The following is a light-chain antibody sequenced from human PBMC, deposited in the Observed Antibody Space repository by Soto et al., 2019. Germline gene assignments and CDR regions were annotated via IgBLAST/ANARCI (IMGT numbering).Light chain of an antibody. J-gene: IGKJ1*01. CDR3: QQYGSSPWT. CDR1: QSVSSSY. Sequence: EIVLTQSPGTLSLSPGERATLSCRASQSVSSSYLAWYQQKPGQAPRLLIYGASSRATGIPDRFSGSGSGTDFTLTISRLEPEDFAVYYCQQYGSSPWTFGQWTMVEIK. V-gene: IGKV3-20*01. CDR2: GAS.